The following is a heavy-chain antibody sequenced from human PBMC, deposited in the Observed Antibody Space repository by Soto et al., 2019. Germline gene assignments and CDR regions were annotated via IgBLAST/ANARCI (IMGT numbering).Heavy chain of an antibody. D-gene: IGHD5-18*01. Sequence: QVQLQESGPGLVKPSETLSLTCTVSGGSISSYSWSWIRQPPGKGLEYIGYIYYSGSTIYNPSLKSRVTISVDTSKNQFSLKLSSVTAADTAVYYCARVQSSYGYYFDYWGQGTLVTVSS. CDR3: ARVQSSYGYYFDY. CDR1: GGSISSYS. CDR2: IYYSGST. V-gene: IGHV4-59*01. J-gene: IGHJ4*02.